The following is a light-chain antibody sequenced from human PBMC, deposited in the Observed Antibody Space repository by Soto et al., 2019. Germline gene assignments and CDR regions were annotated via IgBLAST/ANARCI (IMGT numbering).Light chain of an antibody. CDR1: SSNIGSTT. CDR3: AAWDDSLNGHV. J-gene: IGLJ1*01. Sequence: QSVLTQPPSASGTPGQRVTIACSGSSSNIGSTTVNWYQQLPGTAPKLRIYSNNQRPSGVPDRFSGSESGTSASLAISGLQSEDEGDYYCAAWDDSLNGHVFGTGTKLTVL. V-gene: IGLV1-44*01. CDR2: SNN.